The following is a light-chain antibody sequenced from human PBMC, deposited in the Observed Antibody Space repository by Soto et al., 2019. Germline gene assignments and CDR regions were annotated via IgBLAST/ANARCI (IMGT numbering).Light chain of an antibody. J-gene: IGLJ2*01. CDR1: NIGSKS. CDR2: YDS. Sequence: SYELTQPPSVSVGPGKTARITCGGKNIGSKSVHWYQQKPGQAPVLVIYYDSDRPSGIPERFSGSNSGNTATLTISRVEAGDEADYYCQVWDSSSDHVVFGGGTQLTVL. V-gene: IGLV3-21*04. CDR3: QVWDSSSDHVV.